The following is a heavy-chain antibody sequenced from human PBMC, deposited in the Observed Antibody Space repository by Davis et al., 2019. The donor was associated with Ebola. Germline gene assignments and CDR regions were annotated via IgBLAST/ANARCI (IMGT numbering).Heavy chain of an antibody. CDR1: GFTFSSYA. Sequence: GESLKISCAASGFTFSSYAMHWVRQAPGKGLEWVAVISYDGSNKYYADSVKGRFTISRDNSKNTLYLQMNSLRAEDTAVYYCARPIDFVVVTASAFDIWGQGTMVTVSS. D-gene: IGHD2-21*02. V-gene: IGHV3-30-3*01. CDR3: ARPIDFVVVTASAFDI. J-gene: IGHJ3*02. CDR2: ISYDGSNK.